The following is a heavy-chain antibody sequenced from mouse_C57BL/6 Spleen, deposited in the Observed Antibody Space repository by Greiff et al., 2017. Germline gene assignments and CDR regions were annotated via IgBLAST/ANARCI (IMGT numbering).Heavy chain of an antibody. D-gene: IGHD1-1*01. CDR3: AREGGTVVATGRYYFDY. J-gene: IGHJ2*01. CDR1: GYSITSGYY. V-gene: IGHV3-6*01. CDR2: ISYDGSN. Sequence: EVQLVESGPGLVKPSQSLSLTCSVTGYSITSGYYWNWIRQFPGNKLEWMGNISYDGSNNYNPSLKNRISITRDTSKNQFFLKVNSVTTEDTATYYWAREGGTVVATGRYYFDYWGQGTTLTVST.